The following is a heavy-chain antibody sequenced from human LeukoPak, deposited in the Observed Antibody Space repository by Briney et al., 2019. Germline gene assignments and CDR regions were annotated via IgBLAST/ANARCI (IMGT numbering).Heavy chain of an antibody. CDR1: GGSISGSSYY. V-gene: IGHV4-39*01. Sequence: SETLSLTCTVSGGSISGSSYYWGWIRQPPGKGLEWIGSIYYSGKTYYTPSLKSRVIISVDTSKNQFSLKLSSVTAADTAVYYCARHPFYVWGSYRYTPFDYWGQGTLVTVSS. D-gene: IGHD3-16*02. J-gene: IGHJ4*02. CDR2: IYYSGKT. CDR3: ARHPFYVWGSYRYTPFDY.